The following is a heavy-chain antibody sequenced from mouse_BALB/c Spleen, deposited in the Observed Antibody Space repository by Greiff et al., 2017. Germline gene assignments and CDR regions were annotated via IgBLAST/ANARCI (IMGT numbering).Heavy chain of an antibody. J-gene: IGHJ2*01. D-gene: IGHD1-1*01. CDR3: ARRGYLVLQSYFDY. CDR2: INPSNGRT. Sequence: VQLQQPGAELVKPGASVKLSCKASGYTFTSYWMHWVKQRPGQGLEWIGEINPSNGRTNYNEKFKSKATLTVDNSSSTAYMQLSSLTSEDSAVYYGARRGYLVLQSYFDYWGQGTTLTVSS. V-gene: IGHV1S81*02. CDR1: GYTFTSYW.